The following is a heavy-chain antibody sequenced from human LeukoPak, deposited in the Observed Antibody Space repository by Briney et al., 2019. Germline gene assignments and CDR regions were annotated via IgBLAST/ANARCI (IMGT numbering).Heavy chain of an antibody. CDR3: STEPGLLIY. V-gene: IGHV3-11*01. D-gene: IGHD2-8*01. Sequence: GGSLRLSCVVSGFSFSDSYMTWIRQTPGKGLESLAYISGSGHDIYYTDSVKGRFTISRDNAKDSLYLQMNGLRPEDTALYYCSTEPGLLIYRGHGTLVNGS. CDR1: GFSFSDSY. CDR2: ISGSGHDI. J-gene: IGHJ4*01.